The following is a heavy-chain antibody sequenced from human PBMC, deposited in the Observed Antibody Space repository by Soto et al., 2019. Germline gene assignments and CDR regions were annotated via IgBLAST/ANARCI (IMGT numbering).Heavy chain of an antibody. D-gene: IGHD3-22*01. J-gene: IGHJ4*02. CDR3: ARGSQGFFPVSGIYFYFDH. CDR2: VHPDSGGT. CDR1: GYIFTDHL. Sequence: ASVKVSCKTSGYIFTDHLIHWVRQSPGQGLQWVGWVHPDSGGTNVAQAFQDRVTMTADTSITTAYMDLARLRPDDTAIFYCARGSQGFFPVSGIYFYFDHWGQGTPVTVSS. V-gene: IGHV1-2*02.